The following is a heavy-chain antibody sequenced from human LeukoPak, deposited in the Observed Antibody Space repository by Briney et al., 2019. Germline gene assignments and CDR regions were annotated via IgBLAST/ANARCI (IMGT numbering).Heavy chain of an antibody. CDR2: IYSGGST. CDR3: ARDLLRDSGDY. CDR1: GFTVSNNY. V-gene: IGHV3-66*01. D-gene: IGHD4-17*01. J-gene: IGHJ4*02. Sequence: GGSLKLSCAASGFTVSNNYMSWVRQAPGNGLEWVSIIYSGGSTYYADSVKGRFTISSDNSKNTVFLQMNSLRAEDTAVYYCARDLLRDSGDYWGQGTLVTVSS.